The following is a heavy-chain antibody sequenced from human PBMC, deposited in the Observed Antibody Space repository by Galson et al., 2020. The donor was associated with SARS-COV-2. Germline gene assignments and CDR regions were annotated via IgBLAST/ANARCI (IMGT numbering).Heavy chain of an antibody. CDR3: ARDSGYMVGATSAFDI. Sequence: SETLSLTCTVSGGSISSNGYYWTWIRQHPGKCREWIGYIYYSGSAYYSPSLKSRVTISVDTSKNQFSLKLTSVTAADTAVYYCARDSGYMVGATSAFDIWGQGTMVTVSS. CDR2: IYYSGSA. V-gene: IGHV4-31*03. J-gene: IGHJ3*02. D-gene: IGHD1-26*01. CDR1: GGSISSNGYY.